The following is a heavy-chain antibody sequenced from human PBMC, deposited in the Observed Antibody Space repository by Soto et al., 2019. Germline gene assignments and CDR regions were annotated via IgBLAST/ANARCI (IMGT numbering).Heavy chain of an antibody. J-gene: IGHJ5*02. CDR1: GGSISSSSYY. V-gene: IGHV4-39*01. D-gene: IGHD6-13*01. CDR3: ARPLSRGDSSRWYGGNWFDP. Sequence: LSLTCTVSGGSISSSSYYWGWIRQPPGKGLEWIGSIYYSGSTYYNPSLKSRVTISVDTSKNQFSLKLSSVTAADTAVYYCARPLSRGDSSRWYGGNWFDPWGQGTLVTVSS. CDR2: IYYSGST.